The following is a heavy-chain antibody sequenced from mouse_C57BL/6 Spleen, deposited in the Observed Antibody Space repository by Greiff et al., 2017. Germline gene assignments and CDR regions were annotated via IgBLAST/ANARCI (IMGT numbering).Heavy chain of an antibody. V-gene: IGHV1-55*01. CDR1: GYTFPSYW. CDR3: AKNDGYSYYAMDY. Sequence: QVQLQQPGAELVKPGASVKMSCKASGYTFPSYWITWVKQRPGQGLEWIGDIYPGSGSTNYNEKFKSKATLTVDTSSSTAYMPLSSLTSEDSAVYYCAKNDGYSYYAMDYWGQGTSVTVCS. J-gene: IGHJ4*01. D-gene: IGHD2-3*01. CDR2: IYPGSGST.